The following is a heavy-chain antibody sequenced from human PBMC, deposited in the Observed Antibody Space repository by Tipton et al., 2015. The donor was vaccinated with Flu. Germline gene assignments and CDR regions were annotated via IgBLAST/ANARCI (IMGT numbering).Heavy chain of an antibody. CDR3: ARGSYGDLIDS. D-gene: IGHD5-18*01. J-gene: IGHJ4*02. V-gene: IGHV1-46*01. Sequence: QLLQSGAEVKKPGASVKISCKSAGYTFTTYHMHWVRQAPGQGLERMGIITPSGGSTFYSQKFQGRVTMTRDTSTSTDYMELSSLRSEDTAVYYCARGSYGDLIDSWGQGTLVTVSS. CDR1: GYTFTTYH. CDR2: ITPSGGST.